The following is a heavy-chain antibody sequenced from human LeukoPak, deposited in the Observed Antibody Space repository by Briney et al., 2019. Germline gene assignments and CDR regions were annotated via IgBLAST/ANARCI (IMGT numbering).Heavy chain of an antibody. Sequence: PSESLSLTCTVSGGSIFSYYWNWIRQPPGKGLEWIGDIYSNGITNYSPSLGSRGTISIATSKNQFSLRLRSVTAADTAIYYCARRAYYDSSGYYPTSGYFDLWGRGTLVTVSS. D-gene: IGHD3-22*01. V-gene: IGHV4-4*08. CDR3: ARRAYYDSSGYYPTSGYFDL. CDR2: IYSNGIT. J-gene: IGHJ2*01. CDR1: GGSIFSYY.